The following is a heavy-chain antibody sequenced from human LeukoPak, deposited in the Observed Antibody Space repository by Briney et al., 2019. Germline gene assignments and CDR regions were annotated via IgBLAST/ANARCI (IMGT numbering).Heavy chain of an antibody. V-gene: IGHV3-74*01. CDR3: ARGYCSSNSCSTGGY. J-gene: IGHJ4*02. CDR1: GFTFGSYW. D-gene: IGHD2-2*01. Sequence: GGSLRLSCAASGFTFGSYWMHWVRQAPGKGLVWVSRINSDGSSTSYADSVKGRFTISRDNAKNTLYPQMNSLRAEDTAVYYCARGYCSSNSCSTGGYWGQGTLVTVSS. CDR2: INSDGSST.